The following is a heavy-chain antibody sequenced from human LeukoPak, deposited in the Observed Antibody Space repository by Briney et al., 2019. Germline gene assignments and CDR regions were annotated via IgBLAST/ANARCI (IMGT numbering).Heavy chain of an antibody. D-gene: IGHD2-2*02. Sequence: PGGSLRLSCAASGFTFSTYAMYWVRQAPGKGLEWVALISCDGSNKYYADSVKGRFTISRDNSKNTLYLQMNSLRAEDTAVYYCARGDCSSTSCYKGYYAMDVWGQGTTVTVAS. J-gene: IGHJ6*02. CDR1: GFTFSTYA. CDR2: ISCDGSNK. V-gene: IGHV3-30-3*01. CDR3: ARGDCSSTSCYKGYYAMDV.